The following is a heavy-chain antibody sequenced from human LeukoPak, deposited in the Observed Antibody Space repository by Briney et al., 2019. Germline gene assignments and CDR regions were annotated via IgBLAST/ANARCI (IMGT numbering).Heavy chain of an antibody. CDR2: ISASDVTT. CDR3: ARCGAAVTTHFSH. D-gene: IGHD4-17*01. CDR1: GYSFSIYV. J-gene: IGHJ4*02. V-gene: IGHV1-18*01. Sequence: ASVQVSCKASGYSFSIYVITWARQAPVQGLEYLGWISASDVTTNYAQKGQDRVTMTTDTSTSTAYLELRSLRSEDTAVYYCARCGAAVTTHFSHWGQGTLVTVSS.